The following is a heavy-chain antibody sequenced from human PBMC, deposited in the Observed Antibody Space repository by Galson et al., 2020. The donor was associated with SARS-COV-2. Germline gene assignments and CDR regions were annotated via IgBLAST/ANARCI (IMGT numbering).Heavy chain of an antibody. CDR3: ARDNFGNYYMDV. CDR2: ISRGSSFI. V-gene: IGHV3-21*01. D-gene: IGHD3-10*01. Sequence: NSGGSLRLSCTGSGFTFGRYGMRWTRQAPGKGLQWVPSISRGSSFIYYADSVKGRFTVSRDNAKNSLYLQMNSLRAEDTAVYYCARDNFGNYYMDVWGKGTTVSISS. CDR1: GFTFGRYG. J-gene: IGHJ6*03.